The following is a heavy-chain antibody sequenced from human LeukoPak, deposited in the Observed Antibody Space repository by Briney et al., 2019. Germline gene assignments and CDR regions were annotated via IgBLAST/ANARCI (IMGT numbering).Heavy chain of an antibody. CDR1: GFTFSSYA. CDR2: IKSKTDGGTA. Sequence: PGGSLRLSCAASGFTFSSYAMSWVRQAPGKGLEWVGHIKSKTDGGTADYAAPVKGRFTISRDDSKNTLYLHMNSLKTEDTAIYYCNPHWITMVRGVTDYWGQGTLVTVSS. D-gene: IGHD3-10*01. J-gene: IGHJ4*02. CDR3: NPHWITMVRGVTDY. V-gene: IGHV3-15*01.